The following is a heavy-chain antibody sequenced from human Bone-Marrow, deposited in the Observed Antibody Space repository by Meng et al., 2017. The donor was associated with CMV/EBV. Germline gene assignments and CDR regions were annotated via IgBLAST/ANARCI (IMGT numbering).Heavy chain of an antibody. J-gene: IGHJ4*02. CDR1: GFTFSSYW. CDR3: ARPGYDFWSGYWAYYFDY. Sequence: GESLKISCAASGFTFSSYWMSWVRQAPGKGLEWVANIKQDGSEKYYVDSVKGRFTISRENAKNSLYLQMNSLRAEDTAVYYCARPGYDFWSGYWAYYFDYWGQGTLVTVSS. D-gene: IGHD3-3*01. V-gene: IGHV3-7*01. CDR2: IKQDGSEK.